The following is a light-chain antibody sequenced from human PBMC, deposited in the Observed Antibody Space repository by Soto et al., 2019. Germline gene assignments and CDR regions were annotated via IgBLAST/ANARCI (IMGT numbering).Light chain of an antibody. J-gene: IGKJ1*01. CDR1: QSVLHSSNNKNY. CDR2: WAS. CDR3: QLYSSTPT. V-gene: IGKV4-1*01. Sequence: DIVMTQSPDSLAVSLGERASINCKSSQSVLHSSNNKNYLAWYQQKPGQPPKLLIYWASTRESGVPDRFSGSGSGTDFTLTISSLQAEDVAVYHCQLYSSTPTFGQGTKVDIK.